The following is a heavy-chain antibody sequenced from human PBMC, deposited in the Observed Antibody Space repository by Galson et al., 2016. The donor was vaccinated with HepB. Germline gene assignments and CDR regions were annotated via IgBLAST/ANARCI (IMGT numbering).Heavy chain of an antibody. CDR3: ASDWIPWYQISKGGLDY. V-gene: IGHV3-66*01. J-gene: IGHJ4*02. D-gene: IGHD2-2*01. Sequence: SLRLSCAASGFTVSSNYMHWVRQAPGKGLEWVSVIYTGDSTYYADSVQGRFTISSDKSKNTLYLQMNSLRTEDTAVYFCASDWIPWYQISKGGLDYWGQGTLVTVSS. CDR1: GFTVSSNY. CDR2: IYTGDST.